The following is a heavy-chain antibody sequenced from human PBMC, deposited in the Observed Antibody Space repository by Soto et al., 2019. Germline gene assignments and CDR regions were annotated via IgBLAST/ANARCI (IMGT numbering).Heavy chain of an antibody. J-gene: IGHJ6*03. CDR1: GFTFSSYS. CDR2: ISSSSSYI. Sequence: EVQLVESGGGLVKPGGSLRLSCAASGFTFSSYSMNWVRQAPGKGLEWVSSISSSSSYIYYADSVKGRFTTSRDNAKNSTYLHMNSLRADDTAVYYCARDGAYGAQPAYYYYMDVWGNGTTVTVSS. CDR3: ARDGAYGAQPAYYYYMDV. V-gene: IGHV3-21*01. D-gene: IGHD4-17*01.